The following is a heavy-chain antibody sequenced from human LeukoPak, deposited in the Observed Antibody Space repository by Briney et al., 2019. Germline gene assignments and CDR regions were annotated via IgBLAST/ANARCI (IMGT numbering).Heavy chain of an antibody. CDR1: GYTFTSYA. D-gene: IGHD6-13*01. V-gene: IGHV7-4-1*02. J-gene: IGHJ4*02. CDR2: INTNTGNP. Sequence: ASVKVSCKASGYTFTSYAMNWVRQAPGQGLEWMGWINTNTGNPTYAQGLTGRFVFSLDTSVSTAYLQISSLKAEDTAVYYCARVPCRSSSCPPDYWGQGTLVTVSS. CDR3: ARVPCRSSSCPPDY.